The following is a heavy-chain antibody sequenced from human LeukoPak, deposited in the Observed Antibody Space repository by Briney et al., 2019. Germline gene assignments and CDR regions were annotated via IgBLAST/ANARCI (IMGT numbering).Heavy chain of an antibody. Sequence: AGGSLRLSCAASGFTVSSNYMSWVRQAPGKGPEWVSVIYSGGSTYYADSVKGRFTISRDNSKNTLYLQMNSLRAEDTAVHYCARIFSSYADYWGQGTLVTVSS. D-gene: IGHD6-6*01. CDR2: IYSGGST. CDR1: GFTVSSNY. J-gene: IGHJ4*02. V-gene: IGHV3-53*01. CDR3: ARIFSSYADY.